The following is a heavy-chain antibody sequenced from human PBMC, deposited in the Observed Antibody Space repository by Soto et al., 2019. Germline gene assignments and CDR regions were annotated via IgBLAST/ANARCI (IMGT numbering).Heavy chain of an antibody. CDR2: IWYDGSNK. CDR3: AREGSSSEAFDI. D-gene: IGHD6-13*01. CDR1: GFTFSNYG. J-gene: IGHJ3*02. Sequence: GGSLRLSCAASGFTFSNYGMHWVRQAPGKGLEWVAVIWYDGSNKYYADSVKGRFTISRDNSKNTLFLQMNSLRAEDTAVYYCAREGSSSEAFDIWGQGTMVTVSS. V-gene: IGHV3-33*01.